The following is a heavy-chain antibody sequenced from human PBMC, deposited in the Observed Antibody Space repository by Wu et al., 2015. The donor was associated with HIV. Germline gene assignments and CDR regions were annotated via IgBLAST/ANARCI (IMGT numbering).Heavy chain of an antibody. V-gene: IGHV4-30-4*08. D-gene: IGHD5-24*01. CDR1: ADSISIDDHY. CDR3: ARMTGREGLNPRATGYFQH. J-gene: IGHJ1*01. Sequence: QVQLQESGPGLVKPSQTLSLTCTVSADSISIDDHYWSWIRQAPGEGLEWIGYIYYGGSTYYNPSLKSRVDISVDTSKNQFSLKLSSVTAADTALYYCARMTGREGLNPRATGYFQHWGHGTLVIVSS. CDR2: IYYGGST.